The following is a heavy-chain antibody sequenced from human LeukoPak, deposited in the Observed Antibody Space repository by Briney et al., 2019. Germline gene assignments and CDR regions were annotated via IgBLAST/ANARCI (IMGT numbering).Heavy chain of an antibody. V-gene: IGHV3-30*18. D-gene: IGHD6-13*01. J-gene: IGHJ4*02. CDR1: GFTFSDYG. CDR2: VSADGSNK. Sequence: PGRSLRLSCEAAGFTFSDYGMHWVRQAPGKGLEWVAVVSADGSNKQYADSVKGRFTISRDNSKNTLYLQLNSLRSEDTAVYYCAKGGVSGIGSWYGDYFDYWGQGTLVTVSS. CDR3: AKGGVSGIGSWYGDYFDY.